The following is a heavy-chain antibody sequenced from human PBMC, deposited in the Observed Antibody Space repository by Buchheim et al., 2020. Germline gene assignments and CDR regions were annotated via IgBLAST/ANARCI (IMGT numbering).Heavy chain of an antibody. D-gene: IGHD6-6*01. CDR2: IDWDDDK. CDR3: ARTLGRYSSSSGWFDP. J-gene: IGHJ5*02. Sequence: STSGMCVSWIRQPPGKALEWLALIDWDDDKYYSTSLKTRLTISKDTSKNQVVLTMTNMDPVDTATYSCARTLGRYSSSSGWFDPWGQGTL. V-gene: IGHV2-70*01. CDR1: STSGMC.